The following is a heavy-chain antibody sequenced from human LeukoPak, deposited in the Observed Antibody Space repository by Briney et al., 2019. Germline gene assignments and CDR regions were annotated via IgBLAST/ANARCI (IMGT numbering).Heavy chain of an antibody. D-gene: IGHD6-19*01. CDR3: ARDQGAGY. CDR2: ISAYNGHT. V-gene: IGHV1-18*01. Sequence: GASVKVSCKASGYTFTSYGISWVRQAPGQGLEWMGWISAYNGHTDYTQNFQGRVAMTTDTSTSTAYMELRSLRSDDTAVYYCARDQGAGYWGQGTLVTVSS. J-gene: IGHJ4*02. CDR1: GYTFTSYG.